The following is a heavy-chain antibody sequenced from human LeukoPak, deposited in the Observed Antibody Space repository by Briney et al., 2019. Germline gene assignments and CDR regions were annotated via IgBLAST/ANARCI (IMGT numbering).Heavy chain of an antibody. CDR2: ISSSGSTI. CDR1: GFTFSDYY. D-gene: IGHD3-10*01. CDR3: AREHYGSGSYYNLRYYGMDV. V-gene: IGHV3-11*01. Sequence: PGGSLRLSCAASGFTFSDYYMSWIRQAPGKGLEWVSYISSSGSTIYYADSVKGRFTISRDNAKNSLYLQMNSLRAEDTAVYYCAREHYGSGSYYNLRYYGMDVWGQGTTVTVSS. J-gene: IGHJ6*02.